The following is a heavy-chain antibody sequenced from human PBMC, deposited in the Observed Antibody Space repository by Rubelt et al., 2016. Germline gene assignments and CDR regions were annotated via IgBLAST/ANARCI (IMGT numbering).Heavy chain of an antibody. CDR1: GFTFSYFP. V-gene: IGHV3-30*04. D-gene: IGHD3-22*01. J-gene: IGHJ4*02. CDR3: ARDSSGTDY. Sequence: VHLLESGGGLVQPGRSLRLSCAASGFTFSYFPMHWVRQAPGKGLDCVAVISDDGSKKYYADSVKGRFTVSRENSKNTLYLEMNSLRTEDTARYYCARDSSGTDYWGQGTLVTVSS. CDR2: ISDDGSKK.